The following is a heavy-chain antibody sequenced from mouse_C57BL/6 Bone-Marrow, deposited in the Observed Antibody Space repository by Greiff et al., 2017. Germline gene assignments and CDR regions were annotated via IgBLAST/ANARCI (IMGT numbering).Heavy chain of an antibody. CDR1: GYTFTSYG. CDR3: ARDCYGSRGAY. D-gene: IGHD1-1*01. J-gene: IGHJ3*01. Sequence: QVQLQQSGAELARPGASVKLSCKASGYTFTSYGISWVKQRTGQGLEWIGEIYPRSGNTYYNEKFKGKATLTADKSSSTAYMELRSLTSEDSAVYFCARDCYGSRGAYWGQGTLVTVSA. CDR2: IYPRSGNT. V-gene: IGHV1-81*01.